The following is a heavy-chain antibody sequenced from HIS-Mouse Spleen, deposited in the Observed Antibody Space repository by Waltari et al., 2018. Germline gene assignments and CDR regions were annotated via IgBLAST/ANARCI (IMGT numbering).Heavy chain of an antibody. D-gene: IGHD6-13*01. CDR1: GGSIRSSRYS. CDR3: AREIPYSSSWNDWYFDL. Sequence: QLQLQESGPGLVKPSETLSLTCPVPGGSIRSSRYSWGWIRPPPGKGLEWIGSIYYSGSTYYNPSLKSRVTISVDTSKNQFSLKLSSVTAADTAVYYCAREIPYSSSWNDWYFDLWGRGTLVTVSS. CDR2: IYYSGST. J-gene: IGHJ2*01. V-gene: IGHV4-39*07.